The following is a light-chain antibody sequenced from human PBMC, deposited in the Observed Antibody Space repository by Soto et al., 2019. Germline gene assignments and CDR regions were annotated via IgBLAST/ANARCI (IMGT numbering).Light chain of an antibody. CDR3: NSYTSSSTYVV. CDR2: EVS. CDR1: SSDVDGYNY. Sequence: QSALTQPASVSGSPGQSITISCTGTSSDVDGYNYVSWYQQHPGKAPKLMIYEVSNRPSGVSNRFSGSKSGNTASLTISGLQAEDEADYYCNSYTSSSTYVVFGGGTKLTVL. J-gene: IGLJ2*01. V-gene: IGLV2-14*01.